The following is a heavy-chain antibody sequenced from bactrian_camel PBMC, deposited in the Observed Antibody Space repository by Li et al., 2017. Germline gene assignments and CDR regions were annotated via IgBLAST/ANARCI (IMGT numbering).Heavy chain of an antibody. J-gene: IGHJ4*01. V-gene: IGHV3S6*01. Sequence: HVQLVESGGGLVQPRGSLRLSCSAGGSTSMYWWMGWVRQTPGKGLEWVSTPKWDGTDTYYADFVKGRFTISRANTMNTVALQMNSLKSEDTALYYCALPFPMTMGWTQLHYKYWGQGTQVTVS. CDR3: ALPFPMTMGWTQLHYKY. CDR2: PKWDGTDT. CDR1: GSTSMYWW. D-gene: IGHD5*01.